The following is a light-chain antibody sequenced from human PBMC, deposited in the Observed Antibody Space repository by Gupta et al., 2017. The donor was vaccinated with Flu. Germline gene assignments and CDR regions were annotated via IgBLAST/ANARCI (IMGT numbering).Light chain of an antibody. V-gene: IGLV8-61*01. CDR1: SGSVASSYH. CDR3: VLNMGSGVYV. CDR2: STN. J-gene: IGLJ1*01. Sequence: TVTITCGLSSGSVASSYHPSWYQQTPGQAPRTLIYSTNTRSAGVPDRFSGSIRGNKAALTITGAQADDESDYYCVLNMGSGVYVFGTGTTVTVL.